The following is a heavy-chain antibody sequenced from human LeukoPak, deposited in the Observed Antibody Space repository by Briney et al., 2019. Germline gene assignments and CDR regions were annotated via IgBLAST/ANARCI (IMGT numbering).Heavy chain of an antibody. Sequence: SETLSLTCAVYGGSFSGYYWSWIRQPPGKGLEWIGEINHSGSTNYNPSLKSRVTISVDTSKNQFSLKLSSVTAADTAVYYCARHRWRGVLWPWGQGTLVTVSS. CDR3: ARHRWRGVLWP. CDR2: INHSGST. CDR1: GGSFSGYY. J-gene: IGHJ5*02. D-gene: IGHD3-10*01. V-gene: IGHV4-34*01.